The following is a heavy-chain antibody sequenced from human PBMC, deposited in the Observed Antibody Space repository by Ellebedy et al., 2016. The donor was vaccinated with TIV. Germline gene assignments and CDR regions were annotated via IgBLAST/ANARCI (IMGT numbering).Heavy chain of an antibody. V-gene: IGHV5-51*01. CDR3: AREGGDVFDI. Sequence: GESLKISCKGSGYTFTSYWIGWVRQMPGKGLEWMGIIHPGYSDIRYSPSFQGQVTISADKSISTAYLQWSSLKASDTAIYYCAREGGDVFDIWGQGTMVSVSS. J-gene: IGHJ3*02. CDR2: IHPGYSDI. CDR1: GYTFTSYW. D-gene: IGHD3-16*01.